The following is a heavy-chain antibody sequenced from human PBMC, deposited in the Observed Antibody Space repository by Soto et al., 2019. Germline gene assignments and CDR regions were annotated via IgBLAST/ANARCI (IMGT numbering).Heavy chain of an antibody. D-gene: IGHD2-15*01. CDR3: AVSSPDIVVLPSSIYFTS. V-gene: IGHV3-9*02. Sequence: GGSLRLSCVASGSSSDPFTMHWVRELPGKGLEWVAGLSWDRSTVAYADSVQGRFTISRDHAKNCVDLLMDSLRPDDTALYFCAVSSPDIVVLPSSIYFTSWGPGTQVTVSS. J-gene: IGHJ4*02. CDR1: GSSSDPFT. CDR2: LSWDRSTV.